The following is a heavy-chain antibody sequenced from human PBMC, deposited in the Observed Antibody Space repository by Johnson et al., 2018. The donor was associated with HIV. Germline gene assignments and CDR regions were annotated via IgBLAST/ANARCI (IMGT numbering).Heavy chain of an antibody. CDR1: GFTFSSYG. J-gene: IGHJ3*02. CDR2: ISYDGSNK. Sequence: QVQLVESGGGVVQPGRSLRLSCAASGFTFSSYGMHWVRQAPGKGLEWVAVISYDGSNKYYADSVKGRFTISRDNSKNTRYLQMNSLRAEDTAVYYCAKRSYYYDSSGPPADAFDIWGQGTMVTVSS. D-gene: IGHD3-22*01. V-gene: IGHV3-30*18. CDR3: AKRSYYYDSSGPPADAFDI.